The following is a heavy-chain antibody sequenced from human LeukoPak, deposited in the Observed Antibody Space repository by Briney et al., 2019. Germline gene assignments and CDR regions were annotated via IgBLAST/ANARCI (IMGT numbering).Heavy chain of an antibody. CDR2: ISSSSSYT. Sequence: GGSLRLSCAASGFTFSDYYMSWIRQAPGKGLEWVSYISSSSSYTNYADSVKGRFTISRDNAKNTLYLPVNSLIAEDRTVYYCARAPGVRGVIIKGHDWWGQGTLVTVSS. D-gene: IGHD3-10*01. CDR3: ARAPGVRGVIIKGHDW. V-gene: IGHV3-11*05. J-gene: IGHJ4*02. CDR1: GFTFSDYY.